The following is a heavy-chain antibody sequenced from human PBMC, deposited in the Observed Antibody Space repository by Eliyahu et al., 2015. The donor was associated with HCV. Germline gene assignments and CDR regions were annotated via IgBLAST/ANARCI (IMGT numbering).Heavy chain of an antibody. CDR2: INXDGSEK. D-gene: IGHD4-17*01. CDR3: ARLGKGDYPLDY. V-gene: IGHV3-7*01. Sequence: EEQLVESGGALVQPGGSLRLXXAASXXXFSNYWMSWVRQAPGKGLEWVANINXDGSEKYYVDSVKGRFTISRDNXKXSLYLQMNSLRAEDAAVYHCARLGKGDYPLDYWGQGTLVTVSS. CDR1: XXXFSNYW. J-gene: IGHJ4*02.